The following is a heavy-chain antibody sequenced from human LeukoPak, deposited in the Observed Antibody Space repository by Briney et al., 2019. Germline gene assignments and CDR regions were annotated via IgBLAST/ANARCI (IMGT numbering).Heavy chain of an antibody. D-gene: IGHD3-22*01. Sequence: GASVKVSCKASGYTFTSYAMNWVRQAPGQGLEWMGIINPSGGSTSYAQKFQGRVTMTRGTSTSTVYMELSSLRSEDTAIYYCARAARYYYDSSGPKGYWGQGTLVTVSS. J-gene: IGHJ4*02. V-gene: IGHV1-46*01. CDR1: GYTFTSYA. CDR3: ARAARYYYDSSGPKGY. CDR2: INPSGGST.